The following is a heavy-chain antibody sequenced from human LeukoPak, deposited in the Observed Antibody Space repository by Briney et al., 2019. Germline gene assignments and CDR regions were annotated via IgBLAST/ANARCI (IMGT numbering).Heavy chain of an antibody. D-gene: IGHD2-2*01. Sequence: SETLSLTCTVSGGSISSSSYYWGWIRQPPGKGLEWIGSIYYSGSTYFNPSLKSRVTISVDTSKNQFSLKLSSVTAADTAVYYCARHVFSGYALPNWFDPWGQGTLVTVSS. CDR3: ARHVFSGYALPNWFDP. CDR2: IYYSGST. CDR1: GGSISSSSYY. J-gene: IGHJ5*02. V-gene: IGHV4-39*01.